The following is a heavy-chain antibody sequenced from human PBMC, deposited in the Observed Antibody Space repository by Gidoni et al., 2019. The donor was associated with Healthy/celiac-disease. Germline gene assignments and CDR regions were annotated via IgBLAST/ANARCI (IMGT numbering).Heavy chain of an antibody. J-gene: IGHJ4*02. V-gene: IGHV3-64D*06. Sequence: VQLVESGGGLVQPGGSLILSCSASGFTFSSYAMHWVRQATGKGLEYVSESSSNGGSTYYADSVKGRFTISRDNSKNTLYLKMRSLRAEDTAVYYCVKDPGIVGANGSFDYWGQGTMVTVSS. CDR1: GFTFSSYA. CDR3: VKDPGIVGANGSFDY. D-gene: IGHD1-26*01. CDR2: SSSNGGST.